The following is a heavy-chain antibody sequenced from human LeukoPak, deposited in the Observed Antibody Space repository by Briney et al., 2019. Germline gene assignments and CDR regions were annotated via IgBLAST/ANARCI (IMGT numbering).Heavy chain of an antibody. CDR3: ARGGRLEAFDT. Sequence: GGCLRLSCAASGFTVSSNYMSWDRQAPGKGLEWVSVIYSGGSTYYADSVKGRFTISRHNSKNTLYLQMNSLRAEDTAVYYCARGGRLEAFDTLGQGTLVTVSS. CDR1: GFTVSSNY. J-gene: IGHJ5*02. D-gene: IGHD6-19*01. CDR2: IYSGGST. V-gene: IGHV3-53*04.